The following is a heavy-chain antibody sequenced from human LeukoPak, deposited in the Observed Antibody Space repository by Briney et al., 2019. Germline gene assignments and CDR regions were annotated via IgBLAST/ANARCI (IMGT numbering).Heavy chain of an antibody. Sequence: GGSLRLSCAASGFTFSSYAMSWVRQAPGKGLEWVANIKQDGSEKNYVDSVKGRFTISRDNAKNSLYLQMNSLRAEDTAVYYCARDRSPEYWGQGTLVTVSS. CDR1: GFTFSSYA. CDR2: IKQDGSEK. J-gene: IGHJ4*02. D-gene: IGHD6-13*01. V-gene: IGHV3-7*01. CDR3: ARDRSPEY.